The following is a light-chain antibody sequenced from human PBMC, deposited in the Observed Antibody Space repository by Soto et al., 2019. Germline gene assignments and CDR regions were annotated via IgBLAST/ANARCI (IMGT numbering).Light chain of an antibody. Sequence: PGESATLSCRAIQSVSGNLAWYQQRPGQAPRLLIYHTSTRETGIPARFSGSGSGTDFTLVVSSLQSEDLAIYSCQQYDKSTPTFGQGTKVDIK. CDR2: HTS. V-gene: IGKV3-15*01. J-gene: IGKJ1*01. CDR1: QSVSGN. CDR3: QQYDKSTPT.